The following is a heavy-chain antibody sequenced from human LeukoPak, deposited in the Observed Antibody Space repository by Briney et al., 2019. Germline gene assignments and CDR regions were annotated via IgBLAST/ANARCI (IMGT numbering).Heavy chain of an antibody. V-gene: IGHV1-18*01. CDR2: ISAHNGNT. Sequence: ASVKVSCKASGYTFTSYGISWVRQAPGQGLEWMGWISAHNGNTNYAQNLQGRVTMTTDTSTSTAYMELRSLRSDDTAMYYCARMEMATAIFDYWGQGTLVTVSS. D-gene: IGHD5-24*01. CDR1: GYTFTSYG. J-gene: IGHJ4*02. CDR3: ARMEMATAIFDY.